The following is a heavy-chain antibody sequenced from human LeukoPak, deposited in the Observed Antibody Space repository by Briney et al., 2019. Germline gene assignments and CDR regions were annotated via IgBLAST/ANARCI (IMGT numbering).Heavy chain of an antibody. D-gene: IGHD5-24*01. CDR2: IWYDGSNK. CDR1: GFSFSNHG. J-gene: IGHJ4*02. CDR3: AREAMGTIPYFDY. Sequence: GRSLRLSCAASGFSFSNHGMHWVRQAPGKGLEWVAVIWYDGSNKYYADSVKGRFTISRDNSKSTVYLQMNSLRAEDTAVYYCAREAMGTIPYFDYWGQGTLVTVSS. V-gene: IGHV3-33*01.